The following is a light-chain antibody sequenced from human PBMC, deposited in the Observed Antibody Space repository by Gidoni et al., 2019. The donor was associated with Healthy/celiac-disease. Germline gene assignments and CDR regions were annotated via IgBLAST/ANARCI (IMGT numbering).Light chain of an antibody. Sequence: DIVMTQSPLSLTVTPGEPASISCRSSQSLLHSNGYKYLDWYLQKPGQSPQLLIYLGSNRASGVPDRFSGSGSGTDFTLKISRVEAEDVGVYYCMQALQTPLTFGQXTKVEIK. V-gene: IGKV2-28*01. CDR2: LGS. CDR3: MQALQTPLT. CDR1: QSLLHSNGYKY. J-gene: IGKJ1*01.